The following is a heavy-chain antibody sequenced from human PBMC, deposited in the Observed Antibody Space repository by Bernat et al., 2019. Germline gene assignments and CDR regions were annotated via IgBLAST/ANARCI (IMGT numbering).Heavy chain of an antibody. CDR1: GFTFSSYA. J-gene: IGHJ5*02. CDR3: AREWGKWELLFWFDP. D-gene: IGHD1-26*01. V-gene: IGHV3-30-3*01. CDR2: ISYDGSNK. Sequence: QVQLVESGGGVVQPGRSLRLSCAASGFTFSSYAMHWVRQAPGKGLEWVAVISYDGSNKYYADSVKGRFTISRDNSKNTLYLQMNSLRAEDTAMYYCAREWGKWELLFWFDPWGQGTLVTVSS.